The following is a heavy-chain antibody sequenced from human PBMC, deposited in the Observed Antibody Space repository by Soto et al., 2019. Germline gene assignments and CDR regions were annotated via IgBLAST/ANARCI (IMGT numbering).Heavy chain of an antibody. CDR1: GGSISSYY. D-gene: IGHD5-12*01. CDR3: ARRRYSGYDSNWFDP. V-gene: IGHV4-59*08. CDR2: IYYSGST. J-gene: IGHJ5*02. Sequence: SETLSLTCTVSGGSISSYYWSWIRQPPGKGLEWIGYIYYSGSTNYNPSLKSRVTISVDTPKNQFSLKLSSVIAADTTVYYCARRRYSGYDSNWFDPWGQGTLVTVSS.